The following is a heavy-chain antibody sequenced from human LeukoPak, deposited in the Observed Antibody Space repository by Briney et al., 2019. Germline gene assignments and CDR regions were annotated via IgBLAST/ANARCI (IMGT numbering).Heavy chain of an antibody. CDR3: ARGAARARACFDY. Sequence: PGGSLRLSCAASGFTFSSYAMHWVRQAPGKGLEWVAVISYDGSNKYYADSVKGRFTISRDNSKNTLYLQMNSLRAEDTAVYYCARGAARARACFDYWGQGTLVTVSS. CDR2: ISYDGSNK. V-gene: IGHV3-30-3*01. CDR1: GFTFSSYA. J-gene: IGHJ4*02. D-gene: IGHD6-6*01.